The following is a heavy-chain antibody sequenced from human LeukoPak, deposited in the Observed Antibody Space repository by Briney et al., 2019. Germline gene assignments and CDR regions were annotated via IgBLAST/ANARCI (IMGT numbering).Heavy chain of an antibody. D-gene: IGHD5-12*01. V-gene: IGHV4-59*01. J-gene: IGHJ6*02. CDR1: GGSISSYY. CDR2: IYYRGST. Sequence: SETLSLTCTVSGGSISSYYWSWIRQPPGKGLEWIGYIYYRGSTNYNPSLKSRVTISVDTSKNQFSLKLSSVTAADTAMYYCARVRGSGYDPYYYYGMDVWGQGTTVTVSS. CDR3: ARVRGSGYDPYYYYGMDV.